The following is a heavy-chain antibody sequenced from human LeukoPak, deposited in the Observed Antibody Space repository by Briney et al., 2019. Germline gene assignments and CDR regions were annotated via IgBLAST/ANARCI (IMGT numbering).Heavy chain of an antibody. Sequence: GGSLRLSCAASGFTFSSYGMHWVRQAPGKGLEWVAVIWYDGSNKYYADSVKGRFTISRDNSKNTLYLQVNSLRGDDTAVYYCARDLWGQFYFDYWGRGTLVTVSS. CDR3: ARDLWGQFYFDY. D-gene: IGHD3-16*01. CDR1: GFTFSSYG. V-gene: IGHV3-33*01. J-gene: IGHJ4*02. CDR2: IWYDGSNK.